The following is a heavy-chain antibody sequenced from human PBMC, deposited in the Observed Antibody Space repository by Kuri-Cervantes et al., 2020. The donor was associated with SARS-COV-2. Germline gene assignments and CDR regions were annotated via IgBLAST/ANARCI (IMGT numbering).Heavy chain of an antibody. CDR2: VNXXGST. Sequence: QTLSLXXAVXGXSXRGYYWXWIRQPPGKGLEWXXEVNXXGSTXXXPSLKSRVTXSLDTSKNQFSLXLSSVTAAEPAVXXFAXGXDFWSGYPSXXYYGMDVWGQGTTVTVSS. D-gene: IGHD3-3*01. CDR3: AXGXDFWSGYPSXXYYGMDV. J-gene: IGHJ6*02. CDR1: GXSXRGYY. V-gene: IGHV4-34*01.